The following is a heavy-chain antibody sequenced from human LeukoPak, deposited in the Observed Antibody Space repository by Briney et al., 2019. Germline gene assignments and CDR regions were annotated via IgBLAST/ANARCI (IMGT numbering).Heavy chain of an antibody. Sequence: VASVKVSCKASGYSFTWYAMNWVRQATGQGLEWMGWMNPNSGNTGYAQRFQGRIIMTSDTSISTAYLELSSLRSEDTAVYYCASELRWQPHWGQGTLVTVSS. V-gene: IGHV1-8*01. D-gene: IGHD4-23*01. J-gene: IGHJ4*02. CDR2: MNPNSGNT. CDR3: ASELRWQPH. CDR1: GYSFTWYA.